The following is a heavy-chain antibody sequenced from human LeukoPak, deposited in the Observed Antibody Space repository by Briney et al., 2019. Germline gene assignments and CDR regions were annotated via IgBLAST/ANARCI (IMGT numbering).Heavy chain of an antibody. V-gene: IGHV3-9*01. CDR1: GFTFDDYA. CDR2: ISWNSGGI. J-gene: IGHJ4*02. Sequence: HAGGSLRLSCAASGFTFDDYAMYWVRQAPGKGLEWVSGISWNSGGIGYADSVKGRFTISRDNAKNSLYLQMNSLRPEDTALYYCVKEAGPIAAADNLDYWGQGTLVTVSS. CDR3: VKEAGPIAAADNLDY. D-gene: IGHD6-13*01.